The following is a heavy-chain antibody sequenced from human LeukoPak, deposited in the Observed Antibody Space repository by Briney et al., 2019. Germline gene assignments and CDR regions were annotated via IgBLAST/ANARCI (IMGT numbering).Heavy chain of an antibody. CDR3: AKGQGGATGWIDY. CDR1: GFTFDDYA. CDR2: ISWNSGSI. D-gene: IGHD1-26*01. Sequence: PGRSLRLSCAASGFTFDDYAMHWVRQAPGKGLEWVSGISWNSGSIGYADSVKGRFTISRDNARNSLYLQMNSLRAEDMALYYCAKGQGGATGWIDYWGQGTLVTVSS. J-gene: IGHJ4*02. V-gene: IGHV3-9*03.